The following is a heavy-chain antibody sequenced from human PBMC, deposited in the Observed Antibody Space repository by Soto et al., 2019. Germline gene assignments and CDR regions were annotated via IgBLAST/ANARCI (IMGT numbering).Heavy chain of an antibody. D-gene: IGHD4-17*01. V-gene: IGHV3-23*01. CDR1: GFTFTTYS. Sequence: PGGSLRLSCAASGFTFTTYSMSWVRQAPGKGLEWVSDINGSGGRKYYADSVKGRFTISRDNSKNTLYLQMNSLRAEDTAVYYCAKATTVTKRNWFDPWGQGTLVTVSS. CDR2: INGSGGRK. J-gene: IGHJ5*02. CDR3: AKATTVTKRNWFDP.